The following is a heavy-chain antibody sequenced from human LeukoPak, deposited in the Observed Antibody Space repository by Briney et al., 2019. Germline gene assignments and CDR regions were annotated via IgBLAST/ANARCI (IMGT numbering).Heavy chain of an antibody. J-gene: IGHJ4*02. Sequence: GVSLRLSCAASGFTFSSYWMHWVRQVPGQGLVWVSRINTDGSTTSYADSVRGRFTISRDNAKNTLYLQMNSLRAEDTGVYYCTIDLTGPFDDWGQGTLVTVSS. CDR3: TIDLTGPFDD. V-gene: IGHV3-74*01. D-gene: IGHD3-9*01. CDR2: INTDGSTT. CDR1: GFTFSSYW.